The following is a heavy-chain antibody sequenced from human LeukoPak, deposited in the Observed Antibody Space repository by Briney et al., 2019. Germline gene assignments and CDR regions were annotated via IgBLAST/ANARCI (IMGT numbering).Heavy chain of an antibody. J-gene: IGHJ4*02. CDR3: ARGRDGYNFLDY. Sequence: PGGSLRLSCAASGFTFSSYGMHWVRQAPGKGLEWVAVISYDGSNKYYADSVKGRFTISRDNSKNTLYLQMNSLRAEDTAVYYCARGRDGYNFLDYWGQGTLVTVSS. V-gene: IGHV3-30*03. CDR1: GFTFSSYG. CDR2: ISYDGSNK. D-gene: IGHD5-24*01.